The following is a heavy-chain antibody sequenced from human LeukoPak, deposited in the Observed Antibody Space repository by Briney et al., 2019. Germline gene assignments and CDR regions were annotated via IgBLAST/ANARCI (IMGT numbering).Heavy chain of an antibody. CDR3: ARVRYGSGSYYKAAPDAFDI. CDR2: IYTSGST. V-gene: IGHV4-4*07. D-gene: IGHD3-10*01. Sequence: SETLSLTCTVSGGSISSYYWSWIRQPAGKGLEWIGRIYTSGSTNYNPSLKSRVTMSVDTSKNQFSLKLSSVTAADTAVYYCARVRYGSGSYYKAAPDAFDIWGQGTMVTVSS. J-gene: IGHJ3*02. CDR1: GGSISSYY.